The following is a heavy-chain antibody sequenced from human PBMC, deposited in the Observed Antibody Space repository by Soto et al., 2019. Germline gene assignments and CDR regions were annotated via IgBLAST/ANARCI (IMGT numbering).Heavy chain of an antibody. Sequence: SETLSLTCTVSGASISSGDYFWSWIRQSPGKGLEWIGYIYDSGSSYYNPSLKSRVTMSVDTSKNQFSLKLRSVTAADTAVYYCAREKGYTSGPKNFDYWGQGTLVTVSS. V-gene: IGHV4-30-4*01. J-gene: IGHJ4*02. D-gene: IGHD5-12*01. CDR1: GASISSGDYF. CDR2: IYDSGSS. CDR3: AREKGYTSGPKNFDY.